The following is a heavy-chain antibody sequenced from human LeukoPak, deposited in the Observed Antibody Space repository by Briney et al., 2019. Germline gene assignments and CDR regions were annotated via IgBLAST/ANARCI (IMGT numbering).Heavy chain of an antibody. D-gene: IGHD1-26*01. J-gene: IGHJ4*02. Sequence: SETLSLTCTVSGGSISSSSYYWGWIRQPPGKGLERIGSIYYSGSTYYNPSLKSRVTISVDTSKNQFSLKLSSVTAADTAVYYCARHSSGIDYWGQGTLVTVSS. CDR1: GGSISSSSYY. CDR2: IYYSGST. V-gene: IGHV4-39*01. CDR3: ARHSSGIDY.